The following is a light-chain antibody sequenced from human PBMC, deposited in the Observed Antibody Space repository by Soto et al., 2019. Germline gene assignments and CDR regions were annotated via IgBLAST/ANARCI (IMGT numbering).Light chain of an antibody. CDR3: QQYGVSIT. V-gene: IGKV3-20*01. CDR1: QTVTSSY. CDR2: DAV. Sequence: VLTQSPGSLSLSPGERATVSCRASQTVTSSYLAWYQQRPGRAPQLLIYDAVKRATGISERFSGSESGREYTLTISRLDPEDSAVYYCQQYGVSITFGGGTKVEIK. J-gene: IGKJ4*01.